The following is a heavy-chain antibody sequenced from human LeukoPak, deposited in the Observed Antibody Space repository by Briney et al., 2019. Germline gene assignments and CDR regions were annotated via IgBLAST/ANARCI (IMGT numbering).Heavy chain of an antibody. D-gene: IGHD5-24*01. CDR1: GFTFSSYA. Sequence: GGSLRLSCAASGFTFSSYAMSWVRQAPGKGLEWVSAISGSGGSTYYAGSVKGRFTISRDNSKNTLYLQMNSLRAEDTAVYYCAKGYHPLSRDGYNQFDYWGQGTLVTVSS. V-gene: IGHV3-23*01. CDR3: AKGYHPLSRDGYNQFDY. J-gene: IGHJ4*01. CDR2: ISGSGGST.